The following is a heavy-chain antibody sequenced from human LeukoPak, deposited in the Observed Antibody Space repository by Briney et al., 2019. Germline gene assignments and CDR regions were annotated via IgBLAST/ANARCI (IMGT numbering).Heavy chain of an antibody. J-gene: IGHJ3*01. Sequence: GGSLRLSCAASGLTFSSYWMSWVRQAPGKGLEWVANIKQDGSEKYYVDSVKGRFTISRDNAKSSLYLQMNSLRAEDTAVYYCARDYYGSGSYLWGQGTMVTVSS. CDR3: ARDYYGSGSYL. CDR1: GLTFSSYW. D-gene: IGHD3-10*01. CDR2: IKQDGSEK. V-gene: IGHV3-7*03.